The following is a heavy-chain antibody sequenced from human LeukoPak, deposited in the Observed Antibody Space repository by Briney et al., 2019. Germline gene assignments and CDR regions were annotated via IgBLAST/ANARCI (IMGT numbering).Heavy chain of an antibody. J-gene: IGHJ6*04. CDR2: IIPIFGTA. CDR1: GGTYSSYA. Sequence: GSSVKVSCKASGGTYSSYAISWVRQAPGQGLEWMGGIIPIFGTANYAQKFQGRVTMTRDTSTSTVYMELSSLRSEDTAVYYCARGPIYCSGGSCYSLSGMDVWGKGTTVTVSS. V-gene: IGHV1-69*05. D-gene: IGHD2-15*01. CDR3: ARGPIYCSGGSCYSLSGMDV.